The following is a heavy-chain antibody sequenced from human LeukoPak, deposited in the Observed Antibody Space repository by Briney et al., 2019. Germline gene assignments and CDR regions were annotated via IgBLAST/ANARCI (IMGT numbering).Heavy chain of an antibody. V-gene: IGHV3-66*01. CDR2: IYSGGST. Sequence: GGSLRLSCAASGFTVSSNYMSWVRQAQGKGLEWVSVIYSGGSTYYADSVKGRFTISRDNSKNTLYLQMNSLRAEDTAVYYCSRDYYGSGTYDYWGQGTLVTVSS. CDR1: GFTVSSNY. D-gene: IGHD3-10*01. J-gene: IGHJ4*02. CDR3: SRDYYGSGTYDY.